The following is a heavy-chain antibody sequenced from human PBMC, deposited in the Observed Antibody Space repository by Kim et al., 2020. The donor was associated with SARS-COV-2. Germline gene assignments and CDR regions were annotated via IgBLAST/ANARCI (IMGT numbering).Heavy chain of an antibody. V-gene: IGHV4-30-2*03. CDR3: ARHVKSGSYYDDY. J-gene: IGHJ4*02. Sequence: YPPPLKSRLTIAGDTSKNPFSLKLSSVTAADTARYYCARHVKSGSYYDDYWGQGTLVTVSS. D-gene: IGHD1-26*01.